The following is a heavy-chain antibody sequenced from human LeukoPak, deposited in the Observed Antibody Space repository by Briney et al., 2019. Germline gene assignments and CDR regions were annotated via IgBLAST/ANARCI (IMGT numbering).Heavy chain of an antibody. CDR2: IYYSGST. CDR3: ASYDRSYGPSFDY. J-gene: IGHJ4*02. V-gene: IGHV4-59*01. Sequence: PSETLSLTCTVSGGSISSYYWSWIRQPPGKGLEWIGYIYYSGSTNYNPSLKSRVTISVDTSKNQFSLKLSSVTAADTAVYYCASYDRSYGPSFDYWGQGTLVTVSS. CDR1: GGSISSYY. D-gene: IGHD1-26*01.